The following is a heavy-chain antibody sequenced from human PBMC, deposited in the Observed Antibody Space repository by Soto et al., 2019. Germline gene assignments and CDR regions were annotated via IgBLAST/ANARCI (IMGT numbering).Heavy chain of an antibody. D-gene: IGHD4-17*01. J-gene: IGHJ4*02. CDR1: GYNFNQYY. V-gene: IGHV1-46*02. CDR2: INLRGGTT. CDR3: ARGPDDSDVPRWDY. Sequence: QVQLVQSGAEVRKPGASVRLSCATSGYNFNQYYIHWVRQAPGQGLEWMVIINLRGGTTEYAHKFRGRVTVTGDTSTRTAYMELSSLRSEDTAVYFCARGPDDSDVPRWDYWGQGTLITVSS.